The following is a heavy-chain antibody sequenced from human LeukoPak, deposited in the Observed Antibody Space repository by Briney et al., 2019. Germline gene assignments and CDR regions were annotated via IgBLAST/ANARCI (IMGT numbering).Heavy chain of an antibody. CDR1: GFTSGDYV. J-gene: IGHJ4*02. D-gene: IGHD2-15*01. Sequence: GGSLRLSCTASGFTSGDYVMSWVRQAPGKVLEWVGFIRSKAYGGTTKNAASVKGRFTISRDDSRSIAYLQMNSMKTEDTAVYYCARVHGGYPFDYWGQGTLVTVSS. CDR2: IRSKAYGGTT. V-gene: IGHV3-49*04. CDR3: ARVHGGYPFDY.